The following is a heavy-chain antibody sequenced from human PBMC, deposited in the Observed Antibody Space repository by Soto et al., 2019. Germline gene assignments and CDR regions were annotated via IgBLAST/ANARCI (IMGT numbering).Heavy chain of an antibody. J-gene: IGHJ4*02. V-gene: IGHV3-23*01. D-gene: IGHD1-1*01. CDR2: ISGSGGTA. CDR1: GFTFSSYA. CDR3: AKGRGQNWNVDY. Sequence: EVQLLESGGGSVQPGGSLRLSCAASGFTFSSYAMHWVRRPPGKGLEWVSSISGSGGTAYYADSVKGRFSISSDSHVTTLYLQMNPLSAEQKAVYYCAKGRGQNWNVDYWGQGTLVTGSP.